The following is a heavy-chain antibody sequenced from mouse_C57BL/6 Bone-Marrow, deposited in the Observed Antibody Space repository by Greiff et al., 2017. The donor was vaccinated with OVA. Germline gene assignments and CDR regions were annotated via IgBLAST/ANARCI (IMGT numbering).Heavy chain of an antibody. V-gene: IGHV5-17*01. CDR3: AREGLLRRGAWFAY. CDR1: GFTFSDYG. D-gene: IGHD1-1*01. Sequence: EVQGVESGGGLVKPGGSLKLSCAASGFTFSDYGMHWVRQAPEKGLEWVAYISSGSSTIYYADTVKGRFTISRDNAKNTLFLQMTSLRSEDTAMYYCAREGLLRRGAWFAYWGQGTLVTVSA. CDR2: ISSGSSTI. J-gene: IGHJ3*01.